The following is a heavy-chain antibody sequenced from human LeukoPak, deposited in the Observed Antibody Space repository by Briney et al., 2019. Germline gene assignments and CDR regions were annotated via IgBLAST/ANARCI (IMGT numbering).Heavy chain of an antibody. J-gene: IGHJ4*02. V-gene: IGHV1-3*01. D-gene: IGHD6-13*01. CDR3: ARGIWTSHTVGYYFDN. CDR1: GYTFINNA. Sequence: GASVKVSCKASGYTFINNAVNWVRQAPGQSLEWMGWINAGNGNTKYSQKFQDRVTITRDASASTAYMELSSLRSDDMAVYYCARGIWTSHTVGYYFDNWGQGTLVTVSS. CDR2: INAGNGNT.